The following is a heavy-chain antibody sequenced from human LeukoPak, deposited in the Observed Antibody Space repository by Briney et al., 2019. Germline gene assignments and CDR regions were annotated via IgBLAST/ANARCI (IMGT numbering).Heavy chain of an antibody. D-gene: IGHD6-13*01. CDR3: ARQRGRYSSSWYVEPDAFDI. CDR1: GGSISSGSYY. CDR2: FYTSGST. J-gene: IGHJ3*02. V-gene: IGHV4-61*09. Sequence: PSQTLSLTCTVSGGSISSGSYYWSWIRQPAGKGLEWIGHFYTSGSTNYNPSLKSRVTISVDTSKNQFSLKLSSVTAADTAVYYCARQRGRYSSSWYVEPDAFDIWGQGTMVTVSS.